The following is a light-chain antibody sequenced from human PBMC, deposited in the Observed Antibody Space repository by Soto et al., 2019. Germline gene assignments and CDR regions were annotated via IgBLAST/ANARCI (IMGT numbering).Light chain of an antibody. J-gene: IGKJ5*01. Sequence: DIQMTQSPSSLSASVGDRVTITCRASQNIINSLHWYQQKPGRAPKLLIYAASSVQSGVPSRFSGSGSGTDFTLTISSLQPEDFATYFCQQSSTTPPATFGQGTRLEIK. CDR2: AAS. V-gene: IGKV1-39*01. CDR1: QNIINS. CDR3: QQSSTTPPAT.